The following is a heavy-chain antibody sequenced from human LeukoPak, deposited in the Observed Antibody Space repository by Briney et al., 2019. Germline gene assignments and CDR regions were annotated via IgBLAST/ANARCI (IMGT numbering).Heavy chain of an antibody. CDR2: IYHSGST. CDR3: ARGAAAGTDY. V-gene: IGHV4-61*01. J-gene: IGHJ4*02. D-gene: IGHD6-13*01. CDR1: GGSISSSSYY. Sequence: PSETLSLTCTVSGGSISSSSYYWSWIRQPPGKGLEWIGYIYHSGSTNYNPSLKSRVTISVDTSKNQFSLKLSSVTAADTAVYYCARGAAAGTDYWGQGTLVTVSS.